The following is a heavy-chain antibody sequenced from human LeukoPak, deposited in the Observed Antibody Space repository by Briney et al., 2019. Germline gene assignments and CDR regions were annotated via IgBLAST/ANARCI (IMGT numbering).Heavy chain of an antibody. J-gene: IGHJ6*04. CDR2: INPSAGST. CDR3: VRERSLTGVYNCMNV. CDR1: GYTFTSYY. D-gene: IGHD7-27*01. Sequence: GASVKVSCKASGYTFTSYYIHWVRQAPGQGLGWMGIINPSAGSTKYGQNFQGRVTMTRDTPTSTVYMELSSLRSEDTGVYYCVRERSLTGVYNCMNVWGKGTSVTVSS. V-gene: IGHV1-46*01.